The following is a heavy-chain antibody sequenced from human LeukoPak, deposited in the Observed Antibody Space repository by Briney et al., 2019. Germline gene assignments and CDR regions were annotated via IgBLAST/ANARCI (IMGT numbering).Heavy chain of an antibody. CDR2: IYYSGST. CDR1: GGSISSYY. D-gene: IGHD1-26*01. CDR3: ARFGFRRQDSGIYYVGSGLTD. J-gene: IGHJ4*02. V-gene: IGHV4-59*08. Sequence: SQTLSLTCTVSGGSISSYYWSWIRQPPGKGLEWIGYIYYSGSTNYNPSLKSRVTISVGTSKNQFSLKLSSVTAADTAVYYCARFGFRRQDSGIYYVGSGLTDWGQGSLVTVSS.